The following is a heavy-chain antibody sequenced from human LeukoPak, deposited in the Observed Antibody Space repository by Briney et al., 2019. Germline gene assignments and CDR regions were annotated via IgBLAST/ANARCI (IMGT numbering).Heavy chain of an antibody. CDR2: IIPIFGTA. CDR3: ARDNLIYGSGSFTKFDY. J-gene: IGHJ4*02. D-gene: IGHD3-10*01. CDR1: GATFTIYA. V-gene: IGHV1-69*13. Sequence: SVKVSCKASGATFTIYAVSWLRQAPGQGLEWMGGIIPIFGTANYAQKFQGRVTITADESTSTAYMELSSLRSEDTAVYYCARDNLIYGSGSFTKFDYWGQGTLVTVSS.